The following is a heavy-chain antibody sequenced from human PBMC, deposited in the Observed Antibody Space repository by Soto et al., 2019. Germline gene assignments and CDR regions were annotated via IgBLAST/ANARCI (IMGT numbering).Heavy chain of an antibody. J-gene: IGHJ5*02. CDR3: ARGTDVDIVVVPAAIWFDP. Sequence: SETVSLTCTVSGGSISSYYWSWIRQPPGKGLEWIGYIYYSGSTNYNPSLKSRVTISVDTSKNQFSLKLSSVTAADTAVYYCARGTDVDIVVVPAAIWFDPWGQGTLVTVSS. D-gene: IGHD2-2*01. CDR2: IYYSGST. CDR1: GGSISSYY. V-gene: IGHV4-59*01.